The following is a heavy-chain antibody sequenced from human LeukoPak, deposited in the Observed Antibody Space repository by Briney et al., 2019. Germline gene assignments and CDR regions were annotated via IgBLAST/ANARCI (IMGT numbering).Heavy chain of an antibody. CDR1: GFTASSNY. J-gene: IGHJ4*02. CDR2: IYSGGST. D-gene: IGHD5-18*01. CDR3: ARASGQLWFPYYFDY. Sequence: PGGSLRLSCAASGFTASSNYMSWVRQAPGKGLEWVSVIYSGGSTYYADSVKGRFTISRDNSKNTLYLQMNSLRAEDTAVYYCARASGQLWFPYYFDYWGQGTLVTVSS. V-gene: IGHV3-66*01.